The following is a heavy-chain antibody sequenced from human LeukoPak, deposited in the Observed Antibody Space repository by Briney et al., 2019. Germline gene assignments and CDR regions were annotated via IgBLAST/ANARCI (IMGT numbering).Heavy chain of an antibody. J-gene: IGHJ6*03. CDR2: VNPDNDKT. CDR1: GYTFNTFD. V-gene: IGHV1-8*03. CDR3: ARGRRLRGVTSRRIYYYYYMDV. D-gene: IGHD3-10*01. Sequence: ASVKVSCKASGYTFNTFDINWVRQATGQGPEWIGWVNPDNDKTVYAPKFQGRVSISSNNSINTSYMEFSGLKSDDTAVYYCARGRRLRGVTSRRIYYYYYMDVWGGGTTVTVSS.